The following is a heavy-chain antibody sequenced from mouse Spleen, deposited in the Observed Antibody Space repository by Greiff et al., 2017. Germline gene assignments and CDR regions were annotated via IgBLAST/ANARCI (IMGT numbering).Heavy chain of an antibody. D-gene: IGHD4-1*01. Sequence: VKLQQPGAELVKPGASVKMSCKASGYTFTSYWMHWVKQRPGQGLEWIGTIDPSDSYTSYNQKFKGKATLTVDTSSSTAYMQLSSLTSEDSAVYYCTREGLGPFAYWGQGTLVTVSA. CDR3: TREGLGPFAY. CDR1: GYTFTSYW. J-gene: IGHJ3*01. CDR2: IDPSDSYT. V-gene: IGHV1S127*01.